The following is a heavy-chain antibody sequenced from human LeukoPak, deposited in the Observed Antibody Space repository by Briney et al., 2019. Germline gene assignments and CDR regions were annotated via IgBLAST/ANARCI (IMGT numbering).Heavy chain of an antibody. J-gene: IGHJ4*02. CDR3: AKDFRSSWFGELYY. D-gene: IGHD3-10*01. CDR1: GFTFSDAW. V-gene: IGHV3-15*01. Sequence: KTGGSLRLSCAASGFTFSDAWMSWVRQAPGKGLEWVGRIKSKTDGGTTDYAAPVKGRFTISRDDSKNTLYLQMNSLRAEDTAVYYCAKDFRSSWFGELYYWGQGTLVTVSS. CDR2: IKSKTDGGTT.